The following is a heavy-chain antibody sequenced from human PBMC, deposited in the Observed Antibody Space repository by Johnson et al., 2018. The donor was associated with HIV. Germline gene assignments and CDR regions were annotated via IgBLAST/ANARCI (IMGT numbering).Heavy chain of an antibody. CDR3: ARVKGAFDI. CDR2: ISYDGSNK. Sequence: QVQLVASGGGVVQPGRSLRLSCAASGFTFSSYAMHWVSQAPGKGLAWVAVISYDGSNKYYADSVKGRFTISRDNSKNTLYLQMNSLRAEDTAVYYCARVKGAFDIWGQGTMVTVSS. J-gene: IGHJ3*02. V-gene: IGHV3-30-3*01. CDR1: GFTFSSYA.